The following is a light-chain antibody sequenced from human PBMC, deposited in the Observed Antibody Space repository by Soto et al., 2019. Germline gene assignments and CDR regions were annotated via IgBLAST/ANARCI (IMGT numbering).Light chain of an antibody. V-gene: IGKV1-39*01. CDR1: QSINTY. CDR2: AAY. J-gene: IGKJ1*01. CDR3: QQSYSSPRT. Sequence: DIQMTQSPSSLSASDGNSVTITCRTSQSINTYLNWYQQKPGKAPNLLIYAAYTLQSGVPSRFSGSGSGTDFTLTISSLQPEDFATYYCQQSYSSPRTFGQGTKVEI.